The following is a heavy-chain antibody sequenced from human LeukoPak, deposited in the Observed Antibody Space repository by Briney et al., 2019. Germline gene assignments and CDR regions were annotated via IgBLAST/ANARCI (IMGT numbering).Heavy chain of an antibody. D-gene: IGHD3-16*01. CDR3: ARHIPRGNNFFDY. J-gene: IGHJ4*02. CDR2: INTDGSST. V-gene: IGHV3-74*01. CDR1: GFTFSNYW. Sequence: PGGSLRLSCAASGFTFSNYWMFWVRQVPGKGLVWVSRINTDGSSTTYADSVKGRFTISRDNAKNTLYLQMNSLRAEDTAMYYCARHIPRGNNFFDYWGQGTLVTVSS.